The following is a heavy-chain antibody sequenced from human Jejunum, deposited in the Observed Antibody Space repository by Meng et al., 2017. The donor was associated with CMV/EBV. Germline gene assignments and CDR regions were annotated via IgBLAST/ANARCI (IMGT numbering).Heavy chain of an antibody. CDR1: GGSIGSGDYY. CDR2: IHDTGST. J-gene: IGHJ4*02. CDR3: ARGSIFVSFDS. V-gene: IGHV4-30-4*08. Sequence: QVQLQDSGPGLVKPSQTLSRTCSVSGGSIGSGDYYWSWIRQPPGKGLEWIGYIHDTGSTYYNPSLKSRVDISLGTSRNHFSLTLSSVTAEDTAVYFCARGSIFVSFDSWGQGTLVTVSS. D-gene: IGHD3-3*01.